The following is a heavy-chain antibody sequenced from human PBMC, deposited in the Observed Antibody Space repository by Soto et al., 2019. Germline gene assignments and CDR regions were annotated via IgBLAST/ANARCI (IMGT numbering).Heavy chain of an antibody. CDR1: GGSFSGYY. J-gene: IGHJ6*03. D-gene: IGHD2-2*01. V-gene: IGHV4-34*09. CDR3: ARSSLGYCSSTSCYAERSYYYYYMDV. Sequence: SETLSLTCAVYGGSFSGYYWSWIRQPPGKGLEWIGEINHSGSTNYNPSLKSRVTISVDTSKNQFSLKLSSVTAADTAVYYCARSSLGYCSSTSCYAERSYYYYYMDVWGKGTTVTVSS. CDR2: INHSGST.